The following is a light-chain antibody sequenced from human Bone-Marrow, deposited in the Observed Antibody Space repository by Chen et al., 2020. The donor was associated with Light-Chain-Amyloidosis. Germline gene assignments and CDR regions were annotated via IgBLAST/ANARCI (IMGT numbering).Light chain of an antibody. CDR1: NIGSTR. CDR3: QVWDRSSDRPV. J-gene: IGLJ3*02. V-gene: IGLV3-21*02. Sequence: SYVLTQPSSVSVAPGQTATIACGGNNIGSTRVHWYKQTPGQAPLLVVYDDSDRPSGIPERLSGSNSGNTATLTISRVEAGDEADYYCQVWDRSSDRPVFGGGTKLTVL. CDR2: DDS.